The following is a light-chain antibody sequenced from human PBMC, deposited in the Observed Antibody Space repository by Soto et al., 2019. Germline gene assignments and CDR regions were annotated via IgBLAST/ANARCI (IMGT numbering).Light chain of an antibody. CDR3: SSYAGSNNF. V-gene: IGLV2-8*01. J-gene: IGLJ1*01. CDR2: EVS. Sequence: QSALTQPPSASGSPGQSVTISCTGTSSDVGGYNYVSWYQQHPGKAPKLMIYEVSKRPSGVPDRFSGSKFGNTASLTVSGLQAEDEADYYCSSYAGSNNFFGTGTKLTVL. CDR1: SSDVGGYNY.